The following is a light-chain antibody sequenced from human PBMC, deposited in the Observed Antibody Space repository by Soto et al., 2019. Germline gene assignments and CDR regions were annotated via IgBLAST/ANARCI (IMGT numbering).Light chain of an antibody. CDR1: QSIRSW. CDR2: KAS. CDR3: QQYESYPMT. Sequence: DSPMTQYHSTLSASIGDRVTITCRAGQSIRSWLAWYQQKPGKAPKLLISKASTFQSGVPPRFSGSGSGTECALTIISLQPDDFATYYCQQYESYPMTFGGGTKVEIK. V-gene: IGKV1-5*03. J-gene: IGKJ4*01.